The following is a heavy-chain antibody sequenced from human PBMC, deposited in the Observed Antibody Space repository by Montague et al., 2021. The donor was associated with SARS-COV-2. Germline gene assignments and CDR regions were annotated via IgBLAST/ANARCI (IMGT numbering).Heavy chain of an antibody. D-gene: IGHD3-9*01. V-gene: IGHV4-59*12. CDR2: IYETGST. CDR1: GGSLSGYY. Sequence: SETLSLTRTVSGGSLSGYYWDWIRQPPGKALEWIAYIYETGSTNXNPSLQSRVTILVDTSKNQVSLKVRSVTAADTAIYYCARGQGHYNVSTGYLPPDHWGQGTLITVSS. CDR3: ARGQGHYNVSTGYLPPDH. J-gene: IGHJ1*01.